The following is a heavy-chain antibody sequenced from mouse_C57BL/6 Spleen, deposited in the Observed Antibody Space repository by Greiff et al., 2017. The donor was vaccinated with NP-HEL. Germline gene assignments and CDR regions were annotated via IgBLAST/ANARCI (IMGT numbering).Heavy chain of an antibody. D-gene: IGHD2-3*01. CDR1: GYAFSSYW. J-gene: IGHJ1*03. Sequence: VQLHQSGAELVKPGASVKISCKAPGYAFSSYWMNWVKQRPGKGIEWIGQFYPGDGDTNYNGKFKGKANLTAAKSSSTAYMQLSSLTSEDSAVYFCAREDGSHWYFDVWGTGTTVTVSS. CDR2: FYPGDGDT. CDR3: AREDGSHWYFDV. V-gene: IGHV1-80*01.